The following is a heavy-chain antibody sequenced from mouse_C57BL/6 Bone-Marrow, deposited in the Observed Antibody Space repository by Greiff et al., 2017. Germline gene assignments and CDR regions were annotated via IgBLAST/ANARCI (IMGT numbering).Heavy chain of an antibody. CDR3: ARSRGHYYGSSQFAY. CDR1: GYTFTSYW. Sequence: VQLQQPGAELVKPGASVKLSCKASGYTFTSYWMQWVKQRPGQGLEWIGEIDPSDSYTNYNQKFKGKATLTVDTSSSTAYMQLSSLTSEDSAVYYCARSRGHYYGSSQFAYWGQGTLVTVSA. CDR2: IDPSDSYT. D-gene: IGHD1-1*01. V-gene: IGHV1-50*01. J-gene: IGHJ3*01.